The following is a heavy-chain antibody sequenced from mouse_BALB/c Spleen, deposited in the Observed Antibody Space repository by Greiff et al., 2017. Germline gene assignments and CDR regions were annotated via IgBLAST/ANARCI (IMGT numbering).Heavy chain of an antibody. J-gene: IGHJ4*01. V-gene: IGHV5-12-1*01. D-gene: IGHD2-1*01. CDR2: ISSGGGST. Sequence: EVKVVESGGGLVKPGGSLKLSCAASGFAFSSYDMSWVRQTPEKRLEWVAYISSGGGSTYYPDTVKGRFTISRDNAKNTLYLQMSSLKSEDTAMYYCAGYYALYDAMDYWGQGTSVTVSA. CDR3: AGYYALYDAMDY. CDR1: GFAFSSYD.